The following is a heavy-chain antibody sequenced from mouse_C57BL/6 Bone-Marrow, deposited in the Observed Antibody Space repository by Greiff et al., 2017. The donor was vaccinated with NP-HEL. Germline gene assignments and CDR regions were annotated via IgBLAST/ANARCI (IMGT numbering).Heavy chain of an antibody. J-gene: IGHJ2*01. CDR1: GYTFTSYW. CDR3: ASDYFDY. CDR2: IDPSDSYT. Sequence: QVQLQQPGAELVMPGASVKLSCKASGYTFTSYWMHWVKQRPGQGLEWIGEIDPSDSYTNYNQKFKGKSTLTVDKSSSTAYMLLRSLTSEDSAVYYCASDYFDYWGQGTTLTVSA. V-gene: IGHV1-69*01.